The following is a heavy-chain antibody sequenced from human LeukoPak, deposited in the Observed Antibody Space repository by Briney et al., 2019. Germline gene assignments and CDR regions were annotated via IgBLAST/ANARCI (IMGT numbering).Heavy chain of an antibody. CDR1: GFTFSSYE. J-gene: IGHJ6*03. CDR3: ARAGQQLVPKSPYYYYYMDV. Sequence: PGGSLRLSCAASGFTFSSYEMNWVRQAPGKGLEWVSYISSSGSTIYYADSVKGRFTISRDNSKNTLYLQMNSLRAEDTAVYYCARAGQQLVPKSPYYYYYMDVWGKGTTVTVSS. CDR2: ISSSGSTI. V-gene: IGHV3-48*03. D-gene: IGHD6-13*01.